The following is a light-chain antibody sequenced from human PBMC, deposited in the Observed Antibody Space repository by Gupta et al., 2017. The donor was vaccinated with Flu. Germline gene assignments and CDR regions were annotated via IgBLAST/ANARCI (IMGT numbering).Light chain of an antibody. CDR2: GAS. CDR1: QSVSNFY. V-gene: IGKV3-20*01. CDR3: QQSAASPWT. Sequence: PGERATLSCRASQSVSNFYLAWYQQKLGQPPRLLIYGASTRATGIPDRFSGSGSGTDSTLTISRLEPEDFAVYYCQQSAASPWTFGQGTKVEIK. J-gene: IGKJ1*01.